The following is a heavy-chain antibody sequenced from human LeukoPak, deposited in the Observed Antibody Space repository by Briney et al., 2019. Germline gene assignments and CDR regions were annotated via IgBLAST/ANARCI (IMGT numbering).Heavy chain of an antibody. J-gene: IGHJ4*02. CDR2: IIPIFGTA. CDR1: GGTFSSYA. Sequence: ASVKVSCKASGGTFSSYAISWVRQAPGQGLEWMGGIIPIFGTANYAQKFQGRVTITADESTSTAYMELSSLRSEDTAVYYCAALAYYDILTGYYNDYWGQGTLVTVSS. CDR3: AALAYYDILTGYYNDY. D-gene: IGHD3-9*01. V-gene: IGHV1-69*13.